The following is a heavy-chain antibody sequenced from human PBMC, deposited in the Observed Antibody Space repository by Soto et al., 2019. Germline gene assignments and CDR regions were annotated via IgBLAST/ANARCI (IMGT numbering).Heavy chain of an antibody. D-gene: IGHD3-16*01. CDR3: ARDPYLGDHQY. V-gene: IGHV1-18*01. Sequence: QVQLVQSGGEVKKPGASVKVSCKTYGYTFTTYGIRWVRQDPGQGLEWVGCISAYSGKTHYAQKFQGKVTMTTDTSTNTAYLELRSLRSDDTAVYYCARDPYLGDHQYWGQGTLVTVSS. CDR1: GYTFTTYG. CDR2: ISAYSGKT. J-gene: IGHJ4*02.